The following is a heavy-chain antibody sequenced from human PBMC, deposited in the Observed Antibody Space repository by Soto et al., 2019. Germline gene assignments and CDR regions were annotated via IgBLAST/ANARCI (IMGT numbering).Heavy chain of an antibody. D-gene: IGHD3-22*01. CDR2: IYHSGST. J-gene: IGHJ4*02. Sequence: SETLSLTCAVSGYSISSGYYWGRIRQPPGKGLEWIGSIYHSGSTYYNPSLTSRVTISVDTSKNQFSLKRSSVTAADTAVYYCARAPYYDSSGYYVWGQGTLVTVSS. V-gene: IGHV4-38-2*01. CDR3: ARAPYYDSSGYYV. CDR1: GYSISSGYY.